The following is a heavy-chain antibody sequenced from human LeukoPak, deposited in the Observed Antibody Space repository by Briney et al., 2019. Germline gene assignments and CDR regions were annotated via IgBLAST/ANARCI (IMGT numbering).Heavy chain of an antibody. Sequence: PGRSLRLSCAASGFTFSDYYMSWIRQAPGKGLEWVSYISSSGSTIYYADSVKGRFTISRDNAKNSLYLQMNSLRAEDTAVYYCARGFQYCSSTSCYAGYYYGMDVWGQGTTVTVSS. CDR2: ISSSGSTI. CDR1: GFTFSDYY. V-gene: IGHV3-11*01. D-gene: IGHD2-2*01. CDR3: ARGFQYCSSTSCYAGYYYGMDV. J-gene: IGHJ6*02.